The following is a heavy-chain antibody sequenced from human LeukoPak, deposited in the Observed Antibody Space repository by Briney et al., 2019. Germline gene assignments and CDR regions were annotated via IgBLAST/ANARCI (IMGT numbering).Heavy chain of an antibody. CDR3: ARGGLYSSSSYYYYMDV. D-gene: IGHD6-6*01. V-gene: IGHV3-21*01. CDR1: GFTFSSHS. CDR2: ISSSSSHI. Sequence: GGSLRLSCAASGFTFSSHSMNWVRQAPGKGLEWVSSISSSSSHIYYADSVKGRFTISRDNAKNSLYLQMNSLRAEDTAVYYCARGGLYSSSSYYYYMDVWGKGPRSPSP. J-gene: IGHJ6*03.